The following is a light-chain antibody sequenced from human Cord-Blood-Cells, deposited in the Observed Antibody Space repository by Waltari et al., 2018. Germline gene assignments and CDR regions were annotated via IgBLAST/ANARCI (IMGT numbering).Light chain of an antibody. CDR2: EGS. CDR3: CSYAGSRV. Sequence: QSALTQPASVSGSPGQSITISCTGTSSHVGSYNLASWYQQPPGKAPELMIYEGSKRPSGVSNRFSGSKSGNTASLTISGLQAEDEADYYCCSYAGSRVFGGGTKLTVL. J-gene: IGLJ3*02. V-gene: IGLV2-23*01. CDR1: SSHVGSYNL.